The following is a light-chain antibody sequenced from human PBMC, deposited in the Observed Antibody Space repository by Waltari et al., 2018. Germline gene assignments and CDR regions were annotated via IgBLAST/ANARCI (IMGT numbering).Light chain of an antibody. CDR1: SSNVGGYNY. J-gene: IGLJ3*02. CDR3: SSYTSSSTPG. CDR2: DVS. V-gene: IGLV2-14*03. Sequence: QSALTQPASASGSPGQSITIYCTGTSSNVGGYNYVPWYQQHPGKAPKLMIYDVSNRPSGVSNRFSGSKSGNTASLTISGLQAEDEADYYCSSYTSSSTPGFGGGTKLTVL.